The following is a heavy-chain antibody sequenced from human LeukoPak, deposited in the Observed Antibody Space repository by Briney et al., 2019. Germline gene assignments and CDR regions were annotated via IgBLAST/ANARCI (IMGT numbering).Heavy chain of an antibody. D-gene: IGHD2-15*01. V-gene: IGHV1-3*01. CDR1: GYTFTSYA. CDR2: INAGNGNT. CDR3: ARSPVIVVGRGYYFDY. J-gene: IGHJ4*02. Sequence: ASVKVSCKASGYTFTSYAMHWVRQAPGQRLEWRGWINAGNGNTKYSQKFQGRVTITRDTSASTAYMELSSLRSEDTAVYYCARSPVIVVGRGYYFDYWGQGTLVTVSS.